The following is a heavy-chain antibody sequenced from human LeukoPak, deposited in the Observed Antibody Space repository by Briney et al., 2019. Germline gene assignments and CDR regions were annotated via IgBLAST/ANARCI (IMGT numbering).Heavy chain of an antibody. CDR3: AKDGYSSTWYRAF. J-gene: IGHJ4*02. V-gene: IGHV1-18*01. CDR1: GYSFRSYG. CDR2: IATHNDHT. D-gene: IGHD2-2*01. Sequence: ASVKVSCKASGYSFRSYGISWVRQAPGQGLEWMGWIATHNDHTNYAQKFQGRVTMSTVTSTNTAYMELRSLRFEDTAVYYCAKDGYSSTWYRAFWGQGTLVTVSS.